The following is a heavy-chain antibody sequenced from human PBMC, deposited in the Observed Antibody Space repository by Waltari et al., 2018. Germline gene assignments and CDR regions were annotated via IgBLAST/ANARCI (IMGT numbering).Heavy chain of an antibody. CDR3: ARHSGGSYYSLSFDY. CDR1: GYSISSGYY. J-gene: IGHJ4*02. Sequence: QVQLQESGPGLVKPSETLSLTCAVSGYSISSGYYWGWIRQPPGKGLEYIGYISGSSGSTSYNPSLKGRVTISKDTSKNQFSLKLSSVTAADTAVYYCARHSGGSYYSLSFDYWGQGVLVTVSS. D-gene: IGHD2-15*01. CDR2: ISGSSGST. V-gene: IGHV4-38-2*01.